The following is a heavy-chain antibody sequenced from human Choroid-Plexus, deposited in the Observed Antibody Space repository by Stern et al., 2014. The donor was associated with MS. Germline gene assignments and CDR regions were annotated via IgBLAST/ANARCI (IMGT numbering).Heavy chain of an antibody. CDR2: VSYDGSNK. D-gene: IGHD2/OR15-2a*01. CDR3: AKDRHYLTYFFDH. CDR1: GFTFGRCA. J-gene: IGHJ5*02. V-gene: IGHV3-30*18. Sequence: VQLVESGGGVVQPGRPLRLSCVASGFTFGRCAMHWVRQALGKGLEWVAGVSYDGSNKYYADSVKGRFTISRDNSQNTLYMQMSSLRPEDTAVYYCAKDRHYLTYFFDHWGQGSLVTVSS.